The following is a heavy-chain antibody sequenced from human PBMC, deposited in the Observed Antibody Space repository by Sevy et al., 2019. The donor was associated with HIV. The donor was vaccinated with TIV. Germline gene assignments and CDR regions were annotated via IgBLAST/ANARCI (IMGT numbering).Heavy chain of an antibody. CDR1: GEPFSGYY. CDR3: VRQDLATAAPRPY. J-gene: IGHJ4*02. CDR2: INHSGIT. D-gene: IGHD6-6*01. Sequence: SGTLSLTCTVHGEPFSGYYWSWIRQPPGKGLEWIGEINHSGITHYNPSLKSRVTLSVDTSKNHFSLKLSSVTAADTAVYYCVRQDLATAAPRPYWGQGSLVTVSS. V-gene: IGHV4-34*01.